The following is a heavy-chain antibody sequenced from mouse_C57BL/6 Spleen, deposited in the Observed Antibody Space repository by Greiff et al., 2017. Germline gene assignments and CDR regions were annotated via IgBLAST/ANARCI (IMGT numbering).Heavy chain of an antibody. V-gene: IGHV1-42*01. J-gene: IGHJ4*01. CDR3: ARGGGYYGSSYGSYAMDY. D-gene: IGHD1-1*01. CDR1: GYSFTGYY. CDR2: INPSTGGT. Sequence: EVQLQQSGPELVKPGASVKISCKASGYSFTGYYMNWVKQSPEKSLEWIGEINPSTGGTTYNQKFKAKATLTVDKSSSTAYMQLKSLTSEDSAVYYCARGGGYYGSSYGSYAMDYWGQGTSVTVSS.